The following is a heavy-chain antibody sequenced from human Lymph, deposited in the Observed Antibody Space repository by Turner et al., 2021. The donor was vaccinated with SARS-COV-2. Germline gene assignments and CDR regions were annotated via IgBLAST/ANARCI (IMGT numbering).Heavy chain of an antibody. CDR1: GFTFSTYV. J-gene: IGHJ4*02. D-gene: IGHD6-13*01. V-gene: IGHV3-33*01. CDR2: IWYDGSNK. CDR3: ARGLGSSWYSGGFDF. Sequence: QVQLVESGGGVVQPGRSLSLSCPASGFTFSTYVMHWVRQAPGKGLEWVAVIWYDGSNKYYADSVKGRFTSSRDNSKNTLYLQMNSLRAEDTAVYYCARGLGSSWYSGGFDFWGQGTLVTVSS.